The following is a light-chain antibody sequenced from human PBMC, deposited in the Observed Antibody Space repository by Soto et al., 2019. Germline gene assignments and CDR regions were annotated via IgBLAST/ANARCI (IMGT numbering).Light chain of an antibody. CDR3: QQRYNWPWT. CDR1: QSVSNY. Sequence: ENVLTQSPATLSLSPGERATLSCRASQSVSNYLAWYQQKPGQAPRLLIYDTTNRATGIPARFSGSGSGTDFTLVISSLEPEDFAIYYCQQRYNWPWTFGQGTKVDIK. V-gene: IGKV3-11*01. CDR2: DTT. J-gene: IGKJ1*01.